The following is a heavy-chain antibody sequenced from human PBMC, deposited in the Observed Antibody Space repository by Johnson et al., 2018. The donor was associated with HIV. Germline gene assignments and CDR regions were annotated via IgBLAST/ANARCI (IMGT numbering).Heavy chain of an antibody. CDR2: INSDGSST. J-gene: IGHJ3*02. D-gene: IGHD5-24*01. V-gene: IGHV3-74*01. CDR1: GFTFSSYA. CDR3: AREMAATNAWALDI. Sequence: VQLVESGGGVVQPGRSLRLSCAASGFTFSSYAMHWVRQTPGKGLVWVSRINSDGSSTSYADSVKGRFTISRDNAKNTLYLQMNSLRAEDTAVYYCAREMAATNAWALDIWGQGTMVTVSS.